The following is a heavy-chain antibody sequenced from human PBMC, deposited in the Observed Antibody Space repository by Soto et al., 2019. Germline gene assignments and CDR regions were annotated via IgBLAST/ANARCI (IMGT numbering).Heavy chain of an antibody. CDR2: IIPTFRTT. CDR1: GGTFSNYG. CDR3: AGGVVGSTRLWYKHDMDV. Sequence: SVKVSCKASGGTFSNYGISWVRQAPGQGLEWMGSIIPTFRTTTYAQKFQGRVTITADESTTTAYMDLSSLIFEDTAVYYCAGGVVGSTRLWYKHDMDVWGQGTTVTVSS. V-gene: IGHV1-69*13. J-gene: IGHJ6*02. D-gene: IGHD1-26*01.